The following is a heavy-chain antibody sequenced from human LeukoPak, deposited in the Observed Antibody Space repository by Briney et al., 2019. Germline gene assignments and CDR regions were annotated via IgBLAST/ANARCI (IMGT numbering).Heavy chain of an antibody. J-gene: IGHJ4*02. D-gene: IGHD6-19*01. CDR3: ARVGTQWLDLYYFDY. CDR2: IYHSGST. Sequence: PSGTLSLTCAVSGGSISSSNWWSWVRQPPGKGLEWIGEIYHSGSTNYNPSLKSRVTISVDKSKNQFSLKLSSVTAADTAVYYCARVGTQWLDLYYFDYWGQGTLVTVSS. V-gene: IGHV4-4*02. CDR1: GGSISSSNW.